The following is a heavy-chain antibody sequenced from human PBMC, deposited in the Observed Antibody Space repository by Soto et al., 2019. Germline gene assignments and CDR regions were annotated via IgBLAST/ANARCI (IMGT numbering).Heavy chain of an antibody. CDR3: VAGYGDYVFDI. CDR1: GFTFSSYA. Sequence: EVQLLDSGGGLVQPGGSLRLSCAASGFTFSSYAMNWVRQAPGKGLEWVSAITGSGTSTDYADSVKGRFTMSRDNSKNTLHLQMNSLRAEDTAVYYGVAGYGDYVFDIWGQGTMVTVSS. CDR2: ITGSGTST. V-gene: IGHV3-23*01. J-gene: IGHJ3*02. D-gene: IGHD4-17*01.